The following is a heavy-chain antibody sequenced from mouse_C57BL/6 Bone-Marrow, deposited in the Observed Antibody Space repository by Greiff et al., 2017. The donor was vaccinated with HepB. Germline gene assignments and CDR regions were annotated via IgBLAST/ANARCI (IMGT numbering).Heavy chain of an antibody. Sequence: VQLQQSGAELVKPGASVKMSCKASGYTFTSYWITWVKQRPGQGLEWIGDIYPGSGSTNYNEKFKSKATLTVDTSSSTAYMQLSSLTSEDSAVYYCARVRRTVYWYFDVWGTGTTVTVSS. CDR3: ARVRRTVYWYFDV. D-gene: IGHD2-14*01. J-gene: IGHJ1*03. V-gene: IGHV1-55*01. CDR1: GYTFTSYW. CDR2: IYPGSGST.